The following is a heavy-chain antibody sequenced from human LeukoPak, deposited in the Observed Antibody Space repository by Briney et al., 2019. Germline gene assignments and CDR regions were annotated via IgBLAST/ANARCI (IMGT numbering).Heavy chain of an antibody. V-gene: IGHV3-30*02. CDR1: GFTFNNFA. J-gene: IGHJ3*01. D-gene: IGHD3-16*02. Sequence: PGGSLRLSCAASGFTFNNFAMHWFRQAPGKGLEWVAFVQSDGSSEYYADSVKGRFTISRDNSKHTVFLHMNSLRTEDTAVYYCAKGLSFASDFWGQGTMVTVSS. CDR2: VQSDGSSE. CDR3: AKGLSFASDF.